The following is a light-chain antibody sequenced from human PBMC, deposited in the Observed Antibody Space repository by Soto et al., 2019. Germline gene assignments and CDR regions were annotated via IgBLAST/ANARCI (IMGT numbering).Light chain of an antibody. J-gene: IGKJ1*01. CDR1: QSVSSSS. CDR3: QQYGNSPRT. CDR2: GVS. V-gene: IGKV3-20*01. Sequence: EIVLTQSPGTLSLSPGERAILSCRASQSVSSSSLAWYQQKPGQAPRLLMYGVSSRATGIPDRFRGSGSGTDFTLTISRLEPEDFAVYYCQQYGNSPRTFGQGT.